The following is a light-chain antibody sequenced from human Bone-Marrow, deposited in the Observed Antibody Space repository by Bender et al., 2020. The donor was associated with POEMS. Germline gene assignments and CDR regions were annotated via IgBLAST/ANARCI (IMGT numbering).Light chain of an antibody. Sequence: SRVLTQPPSVSVAPGQTATITCGADNIESKSVSWYQQKPGQTPLLVVYDDSDRPSVIPERFAGSNSGNTATLTISRVEAGDEADYYCQVWDVSLNAVFGGGTKLTVL. CDR2: DDS. CDR3: QVWDVSLNAV. J-gene: IGLJ3*02. CDR1: NIESKS. V-gene: IGLV3-21*02.